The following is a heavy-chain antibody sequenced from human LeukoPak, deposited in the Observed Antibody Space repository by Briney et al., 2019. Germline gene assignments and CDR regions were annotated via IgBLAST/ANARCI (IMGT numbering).Heavy chain of an antibody. D-gene: IGHD6-13*01. CDR3: AKDYEYNSNTWYFH. J-gene: IGHJ4*02. V-gene: IGHV3-23*01. CDR1: GFTFSKFA. Sequence: PGGSLRLSCAASGFTFSKFAMSWVRQAPGKGLEWVSGIIENGGETYYADSVRGRFTISRDNSKNTLYLQMNSLRAEDTAVYYCAKDYEYNSNTWYFHWGRGTLVSVSS. CDR2: IIENGGET.